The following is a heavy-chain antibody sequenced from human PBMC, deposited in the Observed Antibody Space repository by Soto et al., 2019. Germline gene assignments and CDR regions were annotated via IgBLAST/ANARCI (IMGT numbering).Heavy chain of an antibody. J-gene: IGHJ4*02. CDR1: GFTFTNYA. CDR3: AKNYYFDN. CDR2: IGTGGDT. V-gene: IGHV3-23*01. Sequence: EVQLLESGGGLVQPGGSLRLSGAASGFTFTNYAMNWGRQAPGKGLEWVSSIGTGGDTNYADSVKGRFTISRDNSRNTLYLQMNSLRAEDTALYYCAKNYYFDNWGQGTLVTVSS.